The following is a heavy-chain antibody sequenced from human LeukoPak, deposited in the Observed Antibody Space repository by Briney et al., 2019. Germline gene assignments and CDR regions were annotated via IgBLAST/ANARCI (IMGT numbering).Heavy chain of an antibody. D-gene: IGHD3-22*01. CDR2: INHSGST. Sequence: PSETLSLTCAVYGGSFSGYYWSWIRQPPGKGLEWIGEINHSGSTNYNPSLKSRVTISVDTSKNQFSLKLSSVTAADTAVYYCASNSGYYYFDYWGQGTLVTVSS. CDR3: ASNSGYYYFDY. J-gene: IGHJ4*02. V-gene: IGHV4-34*01. CDR1: GGSFSGYY.